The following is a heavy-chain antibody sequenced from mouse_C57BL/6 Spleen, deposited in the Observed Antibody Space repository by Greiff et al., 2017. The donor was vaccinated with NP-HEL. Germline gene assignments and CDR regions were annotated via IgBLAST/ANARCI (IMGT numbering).Heavy chain of an antibody. J-gene: IGHJ4*01. V-gene: IGHV5-9*01. CDR1: GFTFSSYT. D-gene: IGHD2-1*01. CDR3: ARHLLTCAMDY. Sequence: DVHLVESGGGLVKPGGSLKLSCAASGFTFSSYTMSWVRQTPEKRLEWVATISGGGGNTYYPDSVKGRFTISRDNAKNTLYLQMSSLRSEDTALYYCARHLLTCAMDYWGQGTSVTVSS. CDR2: ISGGGGNT.